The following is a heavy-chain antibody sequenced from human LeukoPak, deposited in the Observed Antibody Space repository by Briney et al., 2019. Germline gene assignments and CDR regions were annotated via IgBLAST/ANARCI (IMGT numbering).Heavy chain of an antibody. Sequence: GGSLRLSCVASGFTFSSYALSWVRQAPGKGLEWVSSISSSSSYIYYADSVKGRFTISRDNAKNSLYLQMNSLRAEDTAVYFCARDSGRVGPTWLVFDLWGQGTMVTVSS. CDR2: ISSSSSYI. CDR3: ARDSGRVGPTWLVFDL. J-gene: IGHJ3*01. V-gene: IGHV3-21*01. CDR1: GFTFSSYA. D-gene: IGHD1-26*01.